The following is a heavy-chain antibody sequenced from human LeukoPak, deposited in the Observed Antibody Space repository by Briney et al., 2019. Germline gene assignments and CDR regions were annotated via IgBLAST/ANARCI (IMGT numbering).Heavy chain of an antibody. J-gene: IGHJ3*02. D-gene: IGHD4-17*01. CDR2: ISSSSSYI. CDR3: VRDDDYGDYGEPDAFDI. V-gene: IGHV3-21*01. Sequence: GGSLRLSCAASGFTFNIYSMNWVRQAPGKGLEWVSSISSSSSYINYADSVKGRFTISRDNAKNSLYLQMNSLRAEDTAVYYCVRDDDYGDYGEPDAFDIWGQGTMVTVS. CDR1: GFTFNIYS.